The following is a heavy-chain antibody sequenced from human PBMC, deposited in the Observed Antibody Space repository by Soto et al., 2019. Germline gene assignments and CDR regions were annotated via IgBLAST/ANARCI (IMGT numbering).Heavy chain of an antibody. CDR1: GASITSGDYS. CDR3: VREGLTMYGVLTPSFHP. D-gene: IGHD3-3*01. Sequence: QVQLQESGHGLVKPSQTLSLTCTVSGASITSGDYSWNWIRQPPGTGLEWIGYIYHTGTTYYNPSPQSRVTISVSTSMNQFSLKLRSVTAADTAVYYCVREGLTMYGVLTPSFHPWGQGTLVTVSS. V-gene: IGHV4-30-4*01. CDR2: IYHTGTT. J-gene: IGHJ5*02.